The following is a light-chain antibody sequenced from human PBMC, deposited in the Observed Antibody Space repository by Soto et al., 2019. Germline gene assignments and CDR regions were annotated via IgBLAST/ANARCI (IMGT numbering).Light chain of an antibody. J-gene: IGKJ5*01. CDR1: QSISSY. Sequence: DIQMTQSPSSLSASVGDRVTITCRASQSISSYLNWYQQTPGTAPQLLIYAASSLQSGVPSRFSGSGSGTDFTLTISSLQPEDFATYYCQQSYSTPITFGQGTRLEIK. CDR3: QQSYSTPIT. V-gene: IGKV1-39*01. CDR2: AAS.